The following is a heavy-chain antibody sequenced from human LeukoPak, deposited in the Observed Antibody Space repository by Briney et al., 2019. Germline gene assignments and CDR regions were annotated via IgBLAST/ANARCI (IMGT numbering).Heavy chain of an antibody. Sequence: GGSLRLSCAGSGFTFSSYAMTWACQAPVKGLEWVSAISGDGTRTYYADSVKGRFTISRDNSKNTLYLEMSNLRVEDTAIYYCAKWPEGAMDYFDYWGQGTLVTVSS. CDR2: ISGDGTRT. CDR3: AKWPEGAMDYFDY. D-gene: IGHD3-16*01. J-gene: IGHJ4*02. V-gene: IGHV3-23*01. CDR1: GFTFSSYA.